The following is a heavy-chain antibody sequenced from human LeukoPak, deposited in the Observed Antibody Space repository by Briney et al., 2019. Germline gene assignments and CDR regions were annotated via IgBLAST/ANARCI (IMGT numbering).Heavy chain of an antibody. CDR3: AKDISGWYSTFDY. CDR2: ISWNSASI. CDR1: GFTFDDYA. Sequence: GGSLRLSCEASGFTFDDYAMHWVRQVPGKGLEWVSGISWNSASIGYADSVKGRFTIPRDNAKNSLYLQMNSLRADDTALYYCAKDISGWYSTFDYWGQGTLVSVSS. D-gene: IGHD6-19*01. V-gene: IGHV3-9*01. J-gene: IGHJ4*02.